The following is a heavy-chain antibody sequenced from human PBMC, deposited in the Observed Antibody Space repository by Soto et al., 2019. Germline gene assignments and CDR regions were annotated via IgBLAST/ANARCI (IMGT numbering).Heavy chain of an antibody. V-gene: IGHV3-21*06. CDR3: ARVAMVNYYFYYYMDV. CDR1: GFTFSSYT. D-gene: IGHD5-18*01. Sequence: EVQLVESGGGLVKPGESLRLSCAASGFTFSSYTMNWVRQAPGKGLEWVSSINSRSSDIYYADSLKGRFTNSRDNAKNSLYLQMNSLTAEDTAVYYCARVAMVNYYFYYYMDVWGKGTTVTVSS. CDR2: INSRSSDI. J-gene: IGHJ6*03.